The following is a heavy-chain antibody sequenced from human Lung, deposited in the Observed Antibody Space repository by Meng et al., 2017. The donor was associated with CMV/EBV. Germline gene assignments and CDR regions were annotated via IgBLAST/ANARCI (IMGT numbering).Heavy chain of an antibody. J-gene: IGHJ4*02. D-gene: IGHD6-6*01. V-gene: IGHV3-49*04. CDR2: IRNKGYGGTT. CDR3: ARGEFKSSSSLYY. Sequence: GGSLRLXXTASGFTFGDYPMTWVRQAPGKGLEWIGFIRNKGYGGTTEYAASVKGRFIISRDDSRSIAYLQMNSLKTEDTAVYYCARGEFKSSSSLYYWGQGTXVTVSS. CDR1: GFTFGDYP.